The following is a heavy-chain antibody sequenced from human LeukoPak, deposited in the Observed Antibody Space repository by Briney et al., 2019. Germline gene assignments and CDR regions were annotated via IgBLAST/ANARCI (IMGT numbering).Heavy chain of an antibody. CDR3: ARAKKSSGSRRNRQKSDYYYYYMDV. CDR1: GGSFSGYY. CDR2: INHSGST. J-gene: IGHJ6*03. D-gene: IGHD6-19*01. Sequence: PSETLSLTCAVYGGSFSGYYWSWIRQPPGKGLEWIGEINHSGSTNYNPSLKSRVTISVDTSKNQFSLKLSSVTAADTAVYYCARAKKSSGSRRNRQKSDYYYYYMDVWGKGTTVTVSS. V-gene: IGHV4-34*01.